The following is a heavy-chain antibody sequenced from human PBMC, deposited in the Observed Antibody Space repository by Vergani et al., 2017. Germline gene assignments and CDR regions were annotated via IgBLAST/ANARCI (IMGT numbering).Heavy chain of an antibody. CDR3: ARDADCXSTSCYRYYYYMDV. CDR1: GGSISSGSYY. CDR2: IYTSGST. D-gene: IGHD2-2*01. Sequence: QVQLQESGPGLVKPSQTLTLTCTVSGGSISSGSYYWSWIRQPAGKGLEWIGRIYTSGSTNYNPSLKSRVTMSVDTSKNQFSLKLSSVTAADTAVYYCARDADCXSTSCYRYYYYMDVWGKGTTVTVSS. J-gene: IGHJ6*03. V-gene: IGHV4-61*02.